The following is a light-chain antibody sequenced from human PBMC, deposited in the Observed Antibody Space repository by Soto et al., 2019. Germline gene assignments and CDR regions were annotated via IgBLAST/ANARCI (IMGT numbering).Light chain of an antibody. J-gene: IGKJ1*01. Sequence: DIVMTQSPSSLSASVGDRVTITCRASQTINSYLNWYQHKPGKAPKLLIYAASSLQGGVPSRFSGSGSGTDFTLTISTLQPEDFATYYCQQSYSTPRTFGQGTKVEVK. CDR1: QTINSY. CDR3: QQSYSTPRT. V-gene: IGKV1-39*01. CDR2: AAS.